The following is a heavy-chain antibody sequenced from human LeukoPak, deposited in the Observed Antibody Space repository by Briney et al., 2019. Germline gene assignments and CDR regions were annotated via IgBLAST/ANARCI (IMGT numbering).Heavy chain of an antibody. D-gene: IGHD3-22*01. J-gene: IGHJ6*02. Sequence: GESLKISCKGSGYSLTSYWISWVRQMPGKGLEWMGRIDPSDSYTNYSPSFQGHVTISADKSISTAYLQWSSLKASDTAMYYCASLTYYYDSSGPPQGMDVWGQGTTVTVSS. V-gene: IGHV5-10-1*01. CDR2: IDPSDSYT. CDR1: GYSLTSYW. CDR3: ASLTYYYDSSGPPQGMDV.